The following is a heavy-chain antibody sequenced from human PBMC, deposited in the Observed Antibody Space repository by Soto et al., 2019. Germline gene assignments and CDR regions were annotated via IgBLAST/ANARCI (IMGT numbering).Heavy chain of an antibody. D-gene: IGHD2-21*02. Sequence: PXETLSLTCAVSGCSISSGFYSWSWIRQPPGQGLEWIGYIYNSGNTYYNPSLMSRVTISVDRSQNHFSLKLTSVTAADTAVYYCARGSDGVWNWFDHWGQGTQATVSS. CDR2: IYNSGNT. CDR3: ARGSDGVWNWFDH. CDR1: GCSISSGFYS. J-gene: IGHJ5*02. V-gene: IGHV4-30-2*01.